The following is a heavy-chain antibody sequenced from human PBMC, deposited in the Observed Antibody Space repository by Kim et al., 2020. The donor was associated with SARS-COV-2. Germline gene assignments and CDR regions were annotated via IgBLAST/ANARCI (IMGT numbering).Heavy chain of an antibody. D-gene: IGHD6-19*01. CDR3: ARGIIAVVDY. V-gene: IGHV3-30*04. CDR1: GFTFSSYA. Sequence: GGSLRLSCAASGFTFSSYAMHWVRQAPGKGLEWVAVISYDGSNKYYADSVKGRFTISRDNSKNTLYLQMNSLRAEDTAVYYCARGIIAVVDYWGQGTLVTVSS. J-gene: IGHJ4*02. CDR2: ISYDGSNK.